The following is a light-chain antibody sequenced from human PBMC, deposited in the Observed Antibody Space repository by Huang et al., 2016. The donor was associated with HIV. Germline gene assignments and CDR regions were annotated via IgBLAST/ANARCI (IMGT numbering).Light chain of an antibody. CDR3: QQYHNLPIT. V-gene: IGKV1-33*01. J-gene: IGKJ5*01. CDR1: QDITNY. Sequence: DIQMTQSPSSLSASLGDRVTINCQESQDITNYLNWYQQKPGKAPKLLIYDASNLEAEVQSKFRGGGAGTDFTFTISSLQPEDIATYYCQQYHNLPITFGQGTRLDI. CDR2: DAS.